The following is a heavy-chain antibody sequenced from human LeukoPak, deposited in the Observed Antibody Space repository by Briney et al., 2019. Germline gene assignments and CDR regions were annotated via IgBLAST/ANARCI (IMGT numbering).Heavy chain of an antibody. Sequence: GGSLRLSCAASGMTFSNHWMHWVRQVPGKRLVWVSLIKTDGRTTIYADSVKGRFTISRDNGKSTLYLQMNSLRAEDTAIYYCTTGPSYGYEWWGQGTVVTVSS. CDR2: IKTDGRTT. D-gene: IGHD3-16*01. CDR3: TTGPSYGYEW. V-gene: IGHV3-74*01. CDR1: GMTFSNHW. J-gene: IGHJ4*02.